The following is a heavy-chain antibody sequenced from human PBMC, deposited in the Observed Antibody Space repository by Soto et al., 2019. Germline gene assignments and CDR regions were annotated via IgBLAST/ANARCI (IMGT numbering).Heavy chain of an antibody. Sequence: SETLSLTCAVYGGSFSGYYWSWIRQPPGKGLEWIGEINHSGSTNYNPSLKSRATTSVDTSKNQFSLKLSSVTAADTAVYYCARGRSEVVVVVAAGSKYNWFDPWGQGTLVTVSS. CDR1: GGSFSGYY. CDR2: INHSGST. CDR3: ARGRSEVVVVVAAGSKYNWFDP. V-gene: IGHV4-34*01. J-gene: IGHJ5*02. D-gene: IGHD2-15*01.